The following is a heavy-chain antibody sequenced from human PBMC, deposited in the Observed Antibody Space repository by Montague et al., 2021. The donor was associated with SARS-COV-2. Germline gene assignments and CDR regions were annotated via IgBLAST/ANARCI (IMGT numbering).Heavy chain of an antibody. V-gene: IGHV4-59*11. J-gene: IGHJ3*02. CDR1: GASISSHY. CDR3: AGYEAVADAFDI. Sequence: SETLSLTCSVSGASISSHYWGWIRQSPGKGLEWIGYIYYGGTTIXNPSLESRVTISVDTSSNVFSLKLRAVTAADTAIYYCAGYEAVADAFDIWGQGTVVTVS. D-gene: IGHD6-19*01. CDR2: IYYGGTT.